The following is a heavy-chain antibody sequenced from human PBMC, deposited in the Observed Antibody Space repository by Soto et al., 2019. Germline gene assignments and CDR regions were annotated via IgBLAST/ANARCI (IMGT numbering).Heavy chain of an antibody. CDR1: GGTFSSYA. V-gene: IGHV1-69*13. CDR2: IIPIFGTA. D-gene: IGHD2-2*01. CDR3: AREVGYCSSTSCYYYYYGMDV. Sequence: SVKVSCKASGGTFSSYAISWVRQAPGQGLEWMGGIIPIFGTANYAQKFQGRVAITADESTSTAYMELSSLRSEDTAVYYCAREVGYCSSTSCYYYYYGMDVCGQGTTVTVSS. J-gene: IGHJ6*02.